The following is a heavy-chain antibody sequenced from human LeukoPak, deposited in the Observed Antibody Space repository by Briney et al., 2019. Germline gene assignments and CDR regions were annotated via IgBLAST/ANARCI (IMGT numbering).Heavy chain of an antibody. V-gene: IGHV3-23*01. CDR1: GFTFSSYA. J-gene: IGHJ4*02. Sequence: GGSLRLSCAASGFTFSSYAMSWVRQSPGKGLEWVSVISGGGSSAYYADSVKGRFTISRDNSKNTLYLQMNSLRAEDTAVYYCARDPRRITIFGVDFDYWGQGTLVTVSS. CDR2: ISGGGSSA. CDR3: ARDPRRITIFGVDFDY. D-gene: IGHD3-3*01.